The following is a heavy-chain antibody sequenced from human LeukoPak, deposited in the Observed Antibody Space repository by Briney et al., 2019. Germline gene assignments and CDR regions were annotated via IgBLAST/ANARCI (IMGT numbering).Heavy chain of an antibody. CDR2: ISYDGSNK. J-gene: IGHJ4*02. Sequence: PGRSLRLSCAASGFTFSSYGMHWVRQAPGKGLEWVAVISYDGSNKYYADSVKGRFTISRDNSKNTLYLQMNSLRAEDTAVYYCAKDWGNYGDYLGWGQGTLATVSS. D-gene: IGHD4-17*01. V-gene: IGHV3-30*18. CDR3: AKDWGNYGDYLG. CDR1: GFTFSSYG.